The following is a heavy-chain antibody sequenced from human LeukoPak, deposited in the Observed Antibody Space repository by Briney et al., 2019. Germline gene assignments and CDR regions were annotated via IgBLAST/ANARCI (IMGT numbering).Heavy chain of an antibody. V-gene: IGHV3-23*01. Sequence: GGSLRLSCAASGFSFNTCAMSWVRQAPGKGLEWVSTISGGGRSTDYADSVKGQFTISRDNSKNTLYLQMNSLRAEDTAVYYCARERYFDCWGQGTLVTVSS. CDR2: ISGGGRST. CDR3: ARERYFDC. CDR1: GFSFNTCA. J-gene: IGHJ4*02.